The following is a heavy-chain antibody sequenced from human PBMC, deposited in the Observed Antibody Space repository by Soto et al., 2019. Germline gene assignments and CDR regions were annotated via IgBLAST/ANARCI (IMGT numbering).Heavy chain of an antibody. V-gene: IGHV1-18*04. CDR2: ITPYNGNA. J-gene: IGHJ4*02. D-gene: IGHD1-26*01. Sequence: VSVKVSCEASGFTFGYSTMTWARQAPGQGIEWMGWITPYNGNANYAQKYQDRLTVTTDTSTNTAYVELRSLRSDDTAVYFCARARMYSGAYHDYWGQLTLVTV. CDR1: GFTFGYST. CDR3: ARARMYSGAYHDY.